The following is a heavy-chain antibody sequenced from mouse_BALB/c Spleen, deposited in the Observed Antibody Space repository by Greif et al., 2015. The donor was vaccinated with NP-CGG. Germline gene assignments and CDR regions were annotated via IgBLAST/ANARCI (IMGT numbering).Heavy chain of an antibody. V-gene: IGHV2-6-2*01. CDR3: ARHHYGSSYYYAMDY. CDR1: GFSLTSYG. J-gene: IGHJ4*01. CDR2: IWSDGST. D-gene: IGHD1-1*01. Sequence: VQLVESGPDLVAPSQSLSITCTVSGFSLTSYGVHWVRQPPGKGLEWLVVIWSDGSTTYNSALKSRLSISKDNPKSXVFLKMNSLQTDDTAMYYCARHHYGSSYYYAMDYWGQGTSVTVSS.